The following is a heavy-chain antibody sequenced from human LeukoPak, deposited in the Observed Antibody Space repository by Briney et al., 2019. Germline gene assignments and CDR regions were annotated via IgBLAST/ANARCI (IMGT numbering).Heavy chain of an antibody. CDR2: IYYSGSN. D-gene: IGHD3-10*01. CDR3: AREGLNMVRGVIPKEAWGWFDP. Sequence: PSETLSLTCTLSRGSLSSYYWSWIRPPPPEGREWIGYIYYSGSNNYNPSLKRRVTISVDTSKNQSSLKLSSVTAADTAVYYCAREGLNMVRGVIPKEAWGWFDPWGQGTLVTVSS. CDR1: RGSLSSYY. V-gene: IGHV4-59*01. J-gene: IGHJ5*02.